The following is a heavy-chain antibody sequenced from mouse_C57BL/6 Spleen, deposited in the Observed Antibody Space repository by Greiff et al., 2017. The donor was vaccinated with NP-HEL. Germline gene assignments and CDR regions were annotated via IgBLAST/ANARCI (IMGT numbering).Heavy chain of an antibody. CDR1: GYAFSSYW. CDR3: ASYDYGAMDY. CDR2: IDPSDSYT. D-gene: IGHD1-1*02. V-gene: IGHV1-69*01. Sequence: VQLQQSGAELVKPGASVKISCKASGYAFSSYWMHWVKQRPGQGLEWIGEIDPSDSYTNYNQKFKGKSTLTVDKSSSTAYMQLSSLTSEDSAVYYCASYDYGAMDYWGQGTSVTVSS. J-gene: IGHJ4*01.